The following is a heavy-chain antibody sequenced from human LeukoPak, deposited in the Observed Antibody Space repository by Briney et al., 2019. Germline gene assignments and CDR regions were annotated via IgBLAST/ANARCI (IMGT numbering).Heavy chain of an antibody. Sequence: SETLSLTCAVYGGSLSDFYWSWIRQPPGKGLEWIGEISHSGSTNYNPSLKSRVTISVDTSKNQFSLKLSSVTAADTAMYYCASLHYYDNPNWFDPWGQGTLVTVSS. J-gene: IGHJ5*02. CDR1: GGSLSDFY. V-gene: IGHV4-34*01. D-gene: IGHD3-22*01. CDR3: ASLHYYDNPNWFDP. CDR2: ISHSGST.